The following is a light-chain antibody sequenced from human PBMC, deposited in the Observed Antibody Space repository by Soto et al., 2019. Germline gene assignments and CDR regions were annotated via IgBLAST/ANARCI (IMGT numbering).Light chain of an antibody. CDR3: QQYGSSPPIT. V-gene: IGKV3-20*01. Sequence: ILLRQSPGTLYLSPGERATLSCRASQSVSSSYLAWYQQKPGQAPRLLIYGASSRATGIPDRFSGSGSGTDFTLTISRLEPEDFAVYYCQQYGSSPPITFAQGTRLAI. J-gene: IGKJ5*01. CDR1: QSVSSSY. CDR2: GAS.